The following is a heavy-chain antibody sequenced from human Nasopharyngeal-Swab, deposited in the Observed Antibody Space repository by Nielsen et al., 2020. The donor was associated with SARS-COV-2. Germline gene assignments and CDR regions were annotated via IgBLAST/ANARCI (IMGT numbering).Heavy chain of an antibody. Sequence: GESLKISCAASGFTLNNYVMHWVRQVPGKGLLWVSRIDAGGSWTTYADSVKGRFTISRDNSKNTLYLQMNSLRAEDTAVYYCASTMIGYYDSRELDYWGQGTLVTVSS. D-gene: IGHD3-22*01. CDR2: IDAGGSWT. J-gene: IGHJ4*02. CDR3: ASTMIGYYDSRELDY. CDR1: GFTLNNYV. V-gene: IGHV3-74*01.